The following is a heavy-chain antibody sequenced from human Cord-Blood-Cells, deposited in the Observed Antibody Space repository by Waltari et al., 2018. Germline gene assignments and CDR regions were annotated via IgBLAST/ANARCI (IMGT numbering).Heavy chain of an antibody. CDR2: IYWNDDK. V-gene: IGHV2-5*01. J-gene: IGHJ4*02. CDR1: GFSPSTSGVG. CDR3: ARARDGYNYDY. D-gene: IGHD5-12*01. Sequence: QITLKESGPTLVKPTQTLTLTCTFSGFSPSTSGVGVGWIRQPPGKALEWLALIYWNDDKRYTPSLKSRLTITKDTSKNQVVLTMTNMDPVDTATYYCARARDGYNYDYWGQGTLVTVSS.